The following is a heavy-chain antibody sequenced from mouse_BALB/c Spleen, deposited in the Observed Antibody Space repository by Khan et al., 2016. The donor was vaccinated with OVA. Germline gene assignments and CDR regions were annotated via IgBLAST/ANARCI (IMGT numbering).Heavy chain of an antibody. J-gene: IGHJ2*01. D-gene: IGHD1-1*01. V-gene: IGHV1-18*01. CDR2: INPNNRGT. Sequence: EVQLQQSGPELVKPGASVKIPCKAFGYTFTDYNMDCVKQSHGKSLEWIVDINPNNRGTLCNQQFKGNGTSTVDNSSRTAYMELRSLTSEDTAVYYCARTGYGSLGYWGQGTTLTVAS. CDR1: GYTFTDYN. CDR3: ARTGYGSLGY.